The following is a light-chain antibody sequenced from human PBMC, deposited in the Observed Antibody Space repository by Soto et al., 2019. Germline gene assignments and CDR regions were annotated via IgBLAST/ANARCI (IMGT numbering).Light chain of an antibody. Sequence: EIVLTQSPCTLSLSPGERATLSCRASQSVSSSYLAWYQQKPGQAPRLLIYAASSRATGIPDRFSGSGSGTDFTLTISRLEPEDFAVYYCQQYGTSPQGFGPGTKVDIK. J-gene: IGKJ3*01. V-gene: IGKV3-20*01. CDR1: QSVSSSY. CDR2: AAS. CDR3: QQYGTSPQG.